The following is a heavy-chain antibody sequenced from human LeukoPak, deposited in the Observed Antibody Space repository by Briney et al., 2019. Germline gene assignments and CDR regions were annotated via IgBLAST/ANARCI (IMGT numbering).Heavy chain of an antibody. V-gene: IGHV4-59*08. J-gene: IGHJ4*02. D-gene: IGHD2-8*01. Sequence: SETLSLTCTVSGGSISTYYWSWIRQPPGKGLEWIGYIYYSGSTNYNPSLESRVTISVDTSKNQFSLKVSSVTAADTAVYYCARSPGGVGFDYWGQGTLVTVSS. CDR1: GGSISTYY. CDR3: ARSPGGVGFDY. CDR2: IYYSGST.